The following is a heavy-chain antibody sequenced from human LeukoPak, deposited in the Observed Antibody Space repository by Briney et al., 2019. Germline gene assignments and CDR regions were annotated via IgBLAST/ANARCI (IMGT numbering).Heavy chain of an antibody. D-gene: IGHD3-10*01. CDR1: GGSISSTSYY. J-gene: IGHJ6*03. CDR3: ARQISDYYYYYIDV. CDR2: IYNTDST. V-gene: IGHV4-39*01. Sequence: SETMSLTCSVSGGSISSTSYYWGWIRQPPGKGLGWIGSIYNTDSTYYNPSLKSRVSISVDTSRNQCSLKLSSVTAADTAVYYCARQISDYYYYYIDVWGQGTTVTVSS.